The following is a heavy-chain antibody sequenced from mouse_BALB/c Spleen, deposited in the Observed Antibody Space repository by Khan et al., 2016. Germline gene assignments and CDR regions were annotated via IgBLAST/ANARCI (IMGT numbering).Heavy chain of an antibody. CDR2: INTYTGEP. J-gene: IGHJ2*01. D-gene: IGHD2-14*01. CDR1: GYTFTNYG. CDR3: ARGYYRYDVEDY. Sequence: QIQLVQSGPELKKPGETVKISCTASGYTFTNYGMNWVKQAPGKGLKWMGWINTYTGEPTYADDFKGRFAFSLETSASIAYLQINNLKNEDTATXVCARGYYRYDVEDYWGQGTTLTVSS. V-gene: IGHV9-3-1*01.